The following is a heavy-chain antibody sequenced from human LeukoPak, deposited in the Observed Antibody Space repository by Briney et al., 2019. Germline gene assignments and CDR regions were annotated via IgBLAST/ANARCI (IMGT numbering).Heavy chain of an antibody. CDR2: IIPIFGTA. Sequence: GASVKVSCKASGGTFSSYAISWVRQAPGQGLEWMGGIIPIFGTANYAQKFQGRVTITADKSTSTAYMELSSLRSEDTAVYYCAREGYYGSGQRNWFDPWGQGTLVTVSS. D-gene: IGHD3-10*01. J-gene: IGHJ5*02. CDR1: GGTFSSYA. V-gene: IGHV1-69*06. CDR3: AREGYYGSGQRNWFDP.